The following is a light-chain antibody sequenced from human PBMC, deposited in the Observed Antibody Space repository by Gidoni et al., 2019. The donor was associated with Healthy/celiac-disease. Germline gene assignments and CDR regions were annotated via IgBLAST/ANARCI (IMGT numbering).Light chain of an antibody. V-gene: IGKV3-20*01. CDR2: GAS. J-gene: IGKJ2*04. CDR1: QSVSSSY. Sequence: EILLTQSPGTLSLSPGERATLSCRASQSVSSSYLAWYQQKPGQAPRLLIDGASSRATGIPDRFSGRGAGTDFTLTISRLEPEDFAVYYCQQYGSSPPCSFGQGTKLEIK. CDR3: QQYGSSPPCS.